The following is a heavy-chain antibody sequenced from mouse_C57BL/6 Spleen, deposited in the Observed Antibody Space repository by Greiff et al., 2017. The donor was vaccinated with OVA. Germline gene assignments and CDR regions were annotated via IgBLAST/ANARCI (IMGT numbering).Heavy chain of an antibody. CDR1: GYTFTSYD. Sequence: VQLQQSGPELVKPGASVKLSCKASGYTFTSYDINWVKQRPGQGLEWIGWTYPRDGSTKYNEKFKGKATLTVDTSSSTAYMELHSLTSEDSAVYFCAREFTTVVADWYFDVWGTGTTVTVSS. CDR3: AREFTTVVADWYFDV. J-gene: IGHJ1*03. CDR2: TYPRDGST. D-gene: IGHD1-1*01. V-gene: IGHV1-85*01.